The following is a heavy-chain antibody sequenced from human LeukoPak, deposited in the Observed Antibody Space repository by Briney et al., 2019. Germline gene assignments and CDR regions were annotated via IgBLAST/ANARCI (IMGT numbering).Heavy chain of an antibody. CDR3: AKDLRGFLGYFDY. CDR1: GFTFSSYG. J-gene: IGHJ4*02. D-gene: IGHD1-26*01. Sequence: GGSLRLSCTASGFTFSSYGMSWVRQAPGKGLEWVSGISGSGGTTYYADSVKGRFTISRDNSKNTLYLQMNSLRAEDTAVYYCAKDLRGFLGYFDYWGQGTLATVSS. V-gene: IGHV3-23*01. CDR2: ISGSGGTT.